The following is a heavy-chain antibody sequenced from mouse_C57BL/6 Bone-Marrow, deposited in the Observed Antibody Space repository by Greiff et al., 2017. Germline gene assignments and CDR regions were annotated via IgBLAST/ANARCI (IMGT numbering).Heavy chain of an antibody. Sequence: DVQLQESGAELVRPGASVKLSCTASGFNINDYYMHWVKQRPEQGLEWIGRIDPEDGDTEYDPKFQGKATMTADTSSNPAYLQLSSLTSEDDAVYYCTYYCYGPYWYFDVWGTGTTVTVSS. CDR1: GFNINDYY. CDR3: TYYCYGPYWYFDV. D-gene: IGHD1-1*01. J-gene: IGHJ1*03. V-gene: IGHV14-1*01. CDR2: IDPEDGDT.